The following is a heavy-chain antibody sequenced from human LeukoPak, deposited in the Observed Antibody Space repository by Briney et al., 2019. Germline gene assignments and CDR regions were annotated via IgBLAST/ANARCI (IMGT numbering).Heavy chain of an antibody. Sequence: GGPLRLSCAASGFTFSSYGMHWVRKAPGKGLEWVAVIWYDGSNKYYADSVKGRFTISRDNSKNTLYLQMNSLRAEDTAVYYCAREYYDFWSGYLGLVDYWGQGTLVTVSS. CDR3: AREYYDFWSGYLGLVDY. V-gene: IGHV3-33*01. J-gene: IGHJ4*02. D-gene: IGHD3-3*01. CDR2: IWYDGSNK. CDR1: GFTFSSYG.